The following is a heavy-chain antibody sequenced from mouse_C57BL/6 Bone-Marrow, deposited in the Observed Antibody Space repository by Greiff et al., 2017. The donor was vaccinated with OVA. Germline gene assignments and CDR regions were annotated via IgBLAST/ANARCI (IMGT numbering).Heavy chain of an antibody. D-gene: IGHD2-1*01. CDR1: GYTFTSYW. V-gene: IGHV1-5*01. CDR2: IYPGNSDI. J-gene: IGHJ2*01. Sequence: EVQLVESGTVLARPGASVKMSCKTSGYTFTSYWMHWVKQRPGQGLEGIGAIYPGNSDISYNQKFKGKAKLTAVTSASTAYMELSSLTNEYSAVYYCRIYYGNYEFDYWGQGTTLTVSS. CDR3: RIYYGNYEFDY.